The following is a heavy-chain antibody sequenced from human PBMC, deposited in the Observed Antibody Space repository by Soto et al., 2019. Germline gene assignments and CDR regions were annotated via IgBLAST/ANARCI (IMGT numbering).Heavy chain of an antibody. D-gene: IGHD3-22*01. V-gene: IGHV4-31*03. CDR1: GGSISSGGYY. J-gene: IGHJ4*02. Sequence: PSETLSLTCTVSGGSISSGGYYWSWIRQHPGKGLEWIGYIYYSGSTYYNPSLKSRVTISVDTSKNQFSLKLSSVTAADTAVYYCARSGGYYYDSSGYQYFDYWGQGTLVTVS. CDR2: IYYSGST. CDR3: ARSGGYYYDSSGYQYFDY.